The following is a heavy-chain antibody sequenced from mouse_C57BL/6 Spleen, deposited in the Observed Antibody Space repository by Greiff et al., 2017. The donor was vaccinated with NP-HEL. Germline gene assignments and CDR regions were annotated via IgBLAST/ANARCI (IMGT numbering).Heavy chain of an antibody. CDR1: GYTFTSYW. CDR2: IYPSDSET. D-gene: IGHD1-1*01. CDR3: ARSHYYGSSPRAWYFDV. V-gene: IGHV1-61*01. J-gene: IGHJ1*03. Sequence: VQLQQPGAELVRPGSSVKLSCKASGYTFTSYWMDWVKQRPGQGLEWIGNIYPSDSETHYNQKFKDKATLTVDKSSSTAYMQLSSLTSEDSAVYYCARSHYYGSSPRAWYFDVWGTGTTVTVSS.